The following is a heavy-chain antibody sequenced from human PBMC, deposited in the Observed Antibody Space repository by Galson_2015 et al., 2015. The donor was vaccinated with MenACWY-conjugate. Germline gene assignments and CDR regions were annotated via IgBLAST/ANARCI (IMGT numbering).Heavy chain of an antibody. V-gene: IGHV3-48*03. CDR1: GFTFTGYE. CDR2: ISKSGSPI. Sequence: SLRLSCAASGFTFTGYEFNWVRQAPGKGLEWLSYISKSGSPIYYADSVEGRFTISRDNIKKSLFLEMNSLRAGDTGVYYCARVGTWIHQYFYYMDVWGKGTTVTVSS. CDR3: ARVGTWIHQYFYYMDV. J-gene: IGHJ6*03. D-gene: IGHD5-18*01.